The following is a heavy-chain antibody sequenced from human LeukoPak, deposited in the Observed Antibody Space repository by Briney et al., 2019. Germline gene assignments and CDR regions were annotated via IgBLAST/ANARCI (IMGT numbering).Heavy chain of an antibody. V-gene: IGHV4-31*03. CDR3: VRGVRDTIGYYHFDS. Sequence: SDTLSLTCTVSGGSISSAGYSWNWIRQYPGKGLEWIGYIYYTGIIYYNPSLKSRVTISVDTSKNQFSLKLSSVTAADTAVFYCVRGVRDTIGYYHFDSWGQGTLVTVSS. D-gene: IGHD3-22*01. J-gene: IGHJ4*02. CDR1: GGSISSAGYS. CDR2: IYYTGII.